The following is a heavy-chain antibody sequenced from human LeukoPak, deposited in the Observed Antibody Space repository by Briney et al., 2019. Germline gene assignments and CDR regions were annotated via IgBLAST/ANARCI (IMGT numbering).Heavy chain of an antibody. CDR2: IIPIFGTA. Sequence: SVKVSCKASGGTFSSYAISWVRQAPGQGLEWMGGIIPIFGTANYAQKFQGRVTITTGESTSTAYMELSSLRSEDTAVYYCARLLGRYFDWLLSGWFDPWGQGTLVTVSS. CDR1: GGTFSSYA. D-gene: IGHD3-9*01. CDR3: ARLLGRYFDWLLSGWFDP. J-gene: IGHJ5*02. V-gene: IGHV1-69*05.